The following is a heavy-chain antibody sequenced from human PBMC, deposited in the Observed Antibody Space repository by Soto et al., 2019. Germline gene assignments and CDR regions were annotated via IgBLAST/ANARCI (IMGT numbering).Heavy chain of an antibody. J-gene: IGHJ6*02. CDR1: GFSIRGYY. CDR3: ARATDFWSHMDV. CDR2: ISSTTSAI. Sequence: PGGSLSLLRAASGFSIRGYYMSWLRRAPGKGLEWISYISSTTSAIYYAESVKGRFTISRDNAKNSLYLQMNSLRAEDTAVYYCARATDFWSHMDVWGQGTTVTVSS. V-gene: IGHV3-11*01. D-gene: IGHD3-3*01.